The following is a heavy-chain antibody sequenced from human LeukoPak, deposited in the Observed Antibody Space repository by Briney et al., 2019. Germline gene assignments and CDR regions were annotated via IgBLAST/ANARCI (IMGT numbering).Heavy chain of an antibody. V-gene: IGHV3-30*02. Sequence: PGGSLRLSCAASGFAFSSFAMHWVRQAPGKGLEWVAFIRYDGNSRYFADSVKGRFTISRDNSKDTMYLQMNSLRAEDTAVYYCTKGATGTFFDYWGQGTLVTVSS. J-gene: IGHJ4*02. CDR2: IRYDGNSR. CDR3: TKGATGTFFDY. CDR1: GFAFSSFA. D-gene: IGHD1-1*01.